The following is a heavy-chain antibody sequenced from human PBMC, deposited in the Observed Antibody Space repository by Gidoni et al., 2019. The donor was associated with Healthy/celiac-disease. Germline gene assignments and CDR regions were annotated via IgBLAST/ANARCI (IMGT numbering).Heavy chain of an antibody. V-gene: IGHV3-66*01. CDR2: IYSGGST. Sequence: EVQLVESGGGLVQPGGSLRLSCSASGFTVRSNYMSWIRQAPGKGLAWVSVIYSGGSTYYADSVKGRFTISRDNSKNTLYLQMNSLRAEDTAVYYCARAQWDFGVVARFDYWGQGTLVTVSS. CDR1: GFTVRSNY. D-gene: IGHD3-3*01. J-gene: IGHJ4*02. CDR3: ARAQWDFGVVARFDY.